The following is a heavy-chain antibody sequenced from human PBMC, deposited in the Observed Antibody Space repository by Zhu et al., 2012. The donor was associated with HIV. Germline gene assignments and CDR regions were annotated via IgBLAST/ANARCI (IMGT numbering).Heavy chain of an antibody. J-gene: IGHJ5*02. D-gene: IGHD3-16*01. Sequence: QVQLQESGPGLVEPSETPSLTCTVSGGSISTYYYAWIRQPPARGLEWIGYIYYTGSTTYNPSLKSRVTMSLETSKNQFSLRLSSVTAADTAVYYCARLHTWGYEEFDPWGQGTLVTVSS. CDR2: IYYTGST. CDR1: GGSISTYY. V-gene: IGHV4-59*01. CDR3: ARLHTWGYEEFDP.